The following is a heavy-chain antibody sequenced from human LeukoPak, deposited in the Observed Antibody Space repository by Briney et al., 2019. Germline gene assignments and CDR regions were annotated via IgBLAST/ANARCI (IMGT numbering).Heavy chain of an antibody. CDR2: INQDGNDK. D-gene: IGHD2-21*01. CDR3: AVTRTRGDH. J-gene: IGHJ4*02. V-gene: IGHV3-7*03. CDR1: GFTFSNYW. Sequence: GGSLRLSCAASGFTFSNYWMTWVRQAPGKGLEWVANINQDGNDKYYVDSVKGRFTISRDNTKSSLFLQMNSLRAEDTAIYYCAVTRTRGDHWGQGTLVTVSS.